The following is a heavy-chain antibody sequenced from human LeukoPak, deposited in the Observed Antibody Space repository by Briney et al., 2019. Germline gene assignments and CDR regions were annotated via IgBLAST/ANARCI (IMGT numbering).Heavy chain of an antibody. D-gene: IGHD3-10*01. CDR1: GGSISSSSYY. Sequence: SETLSLTCTVSGGSISSSSYYWGWIRQPPGKGLEWIGSIYYSGSTYYNPSLKSRVTISVDTSKNQFSLKLSSVTAADTAMYYCARQSRYYGSGKGNTWFDPWGQGTLVTVSS. CDR2: IYYSGST. CDR3: ARQSRYYGSGKGNTWFDP. J-gene: IGHJ5*02. V-gene: IGHV4-39*01.